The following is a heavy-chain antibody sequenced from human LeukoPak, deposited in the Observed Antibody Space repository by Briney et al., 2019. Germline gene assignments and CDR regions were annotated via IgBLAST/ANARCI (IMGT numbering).Heavy chain of an antibody. CDR2: ISGFNGNT. V-gene: IGHV1-18*01. CDR3: ARDKNWKPDY. Sequence: GASVKVSCKTSGYTFTTYGISWVRQAPGQGLEWMGWISGFNGNTNYAQELQGRVTLTTDTSTSTAHMELRSLRSDDTAVYYCARDKNWKPDYWGQGTLVTVSS. D-gene: IGHD1-1*01. CDR1: GYTFTTYG. J-gene: IGHJ4*02.